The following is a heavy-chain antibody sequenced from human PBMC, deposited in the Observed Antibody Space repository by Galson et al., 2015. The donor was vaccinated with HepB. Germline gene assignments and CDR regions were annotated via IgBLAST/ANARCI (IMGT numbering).Heavy chain of an antibody. CDR3: TSQPTPYFYAFDI. CDR2: IRSKANSYAT. D-gene: IGHD3-9*01. J-gene: IGHJ3*02. V-gene: IGHV3-73*01. Sequence: SLRLSCAASGFTFSGSAMHWVRQASGKGLEWVGRIRSKANSYATAYAASVKGRFTISRDDSKNTAYLQMNSLKTEDTAVYYCTSQPTPYFYAFDIWGQGTMVTASS. CDR1: GFTFSGSA.